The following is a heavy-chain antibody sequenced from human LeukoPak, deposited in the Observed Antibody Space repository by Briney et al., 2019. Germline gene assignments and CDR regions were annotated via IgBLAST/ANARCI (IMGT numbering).Heavy chain of an antibody. Sequence: PGASLRLSCAASGFTFNAYSMGWIRQPPGKGLEWIGGIYYSVSAYYNPSLKSRVTISVDTSKNQFSLKLSSVTVADTAVYYCARNRYYYGSGNYGVPNWFDPWGQGTLVTVSS. V-gene: IGHV4-38-2*01. J-gene: IGHJ5*02. CDR2: IYYSVSA. D-gene: IGHD3-10*01. CDR3: ARNRYYYGSGNYGVPNWFDP. CDR1: GFTFNAYS.